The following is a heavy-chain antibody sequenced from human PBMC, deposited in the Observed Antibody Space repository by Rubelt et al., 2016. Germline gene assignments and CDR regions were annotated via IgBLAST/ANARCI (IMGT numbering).Heavy chain of an antibody. CDR2: IYYSGTT. CDR3: ARQLYSGSYYIDY. Sequence: QLQLQESGPGLVRPSETLSLTCSVSGGSISSSNYYWGWVRRPPGKGLEWIGSIYYSGTTYYNPSLESRVTMSVDTSKNQFSLKLGFVTAADTALYYCARQLYSGSYYIDYWGQGTLVTVSS. J-gene: IGHJ4*02. V-gene: IGHV4-39*01. CDR1: GGSISSSNYY. D-gene: IGHD1-26*01.